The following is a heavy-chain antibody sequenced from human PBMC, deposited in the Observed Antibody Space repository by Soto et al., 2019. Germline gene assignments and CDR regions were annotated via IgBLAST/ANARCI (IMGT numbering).Heavy chain of an antibody. CDR1: GGSISSYY. Sequence: SETLSLTCTVSGGSISSYYWSWIRLPPGKGLEYIGYIYYSDSTNYNPSLESRVSISVDTSKNQFSLKLISVTAADTAKYFCAREGNLGRWLQPLDFWGQGTLVTVSS. V-gene: IGHV4-59*01. CDR3: AREGNLGRWLQPLDF. D-gene: IGHD5-12*01. J-gene: IGHJ4*02. CDR2: IYYSDST.